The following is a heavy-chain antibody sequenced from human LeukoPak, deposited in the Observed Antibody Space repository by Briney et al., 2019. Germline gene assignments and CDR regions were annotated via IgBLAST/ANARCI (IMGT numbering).Heavy chain of an antibody. V-gene: IGHV3-53*01. CDR1: GFTVSRKY. CDR2: IYSTDSI. Sequence: PGGSLRLSCAASGFTVSRKYMSWVRQAPGKGLEWVSAIYSTDSIYYADSAKGRLTISRDNSKNTLYLQMNSLRAEDTAVYYCARGGATYYYGLDVWGQGTTVTVSS. D-gene: IGHD1-26*01. J-gene: IGHJ6*02. CDR3: ARGGATYYYGLDV.